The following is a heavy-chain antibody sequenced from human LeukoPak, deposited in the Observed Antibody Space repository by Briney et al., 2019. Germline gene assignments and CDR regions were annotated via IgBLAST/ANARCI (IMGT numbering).Heavy chain of an antibody. CDR2: IHYSGST. J-gene: IGHJ4*02. V-gene: IGHV4-59*08. CDR3: AAGSRSGVVVTAIGFDY. D-gene: IGHD2-21*02. Sequence: SETLSLTCTVSGGSISSYYWSWIRQPPGKGLEWIGYIHYSGSTNYNPSLKSRVTISVDTSKNQFSLKLSSVTAADTAVYYCAAGSRSGVVVTAIGFDYWGQGTLVTVSS. CDR1: GGSISSYY.